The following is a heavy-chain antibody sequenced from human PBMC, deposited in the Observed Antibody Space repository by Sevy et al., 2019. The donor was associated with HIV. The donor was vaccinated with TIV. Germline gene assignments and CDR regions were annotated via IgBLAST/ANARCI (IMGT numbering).Heavy chain of an antibody. CDR3: AHLDPYTCSSFDS. D-gene: IGHD2-2*02. V-gene: IGHV2-5*02. CDR2: IYWDDEK. J-gene: IGHJ4*02. Sequence: SGPTLVITTQTLTLTCTFSEFSLNTSPRGVGWIRQPPGKALEWLAVIYWDDEKRYRPSLRSRLTITKDTSKNQVLLRVTDMDPVDTATYFCAHLDPYTCSSFDSWGQGTLVTVSS. CDR1: EFSLNTSPRG.